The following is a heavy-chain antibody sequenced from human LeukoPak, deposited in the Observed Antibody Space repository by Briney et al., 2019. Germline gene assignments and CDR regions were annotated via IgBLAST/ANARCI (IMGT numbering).Heavy chain of an antibody. D-gene: IGHD2-2*01. Sequence: VKVSCKASGSTVTDYYIHWVQQAPGKGHEWMGRVDPEEGETIYADRFQGRLIITADTFTDTAYMELSSLRSEDTAVYFCATSPSIPAAPNDYWGQGTLVTVSS. V-gene: IGHV1-69-2*01. CDR1: GSTVTDYY. J-gene: IGHJ4*02. CDR2: VDPEEGET. CDR3: ATSPSIPAAPNDY.